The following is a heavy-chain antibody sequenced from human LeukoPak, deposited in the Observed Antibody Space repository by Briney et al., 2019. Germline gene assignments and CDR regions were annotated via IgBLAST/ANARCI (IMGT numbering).Heavy chain of an antibody. Sequence: SETLSLTCTVSGGSISSSSYYWGWIRQPPGKGLEWIGSIYYSGSTYYNPSLKSRVTISVDTSKNQFSLKLSSVTAADTAVYYCASPRGQYGGSSPFDPWGQGTLVTVPS. V-gene: IGHV4-39*07. CDR3: ASPRGQYGGSSPFDP. CDR2: IYYSGST. CDR1: GGSISSSSYY. D-gene: IGHD4-23*01. J-gene: IGHJ5*02.